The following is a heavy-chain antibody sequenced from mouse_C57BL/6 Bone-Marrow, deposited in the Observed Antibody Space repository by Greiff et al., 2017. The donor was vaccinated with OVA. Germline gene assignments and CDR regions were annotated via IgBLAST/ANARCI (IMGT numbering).Heavy chain of an antibody. CDR1: GYTFTSYW. CDR2: IHPNSGST. J-gene: IGHJ2*01. V-gene: IGHV1-64*01. CDR3: ARVAGRDCDD. Sequence: QVQLKQPGAELVKPGASVKLSCKASGYTFTSYWMHWVKQRPGQGLEWIGMIHPNSGSTNYNEKFKSKATLTVDKSSSTAYMQLSSLTSEDSAVYYCARVAGRDCDDWGQGTTLTVSS. D-gene: IGHD4-1*01.